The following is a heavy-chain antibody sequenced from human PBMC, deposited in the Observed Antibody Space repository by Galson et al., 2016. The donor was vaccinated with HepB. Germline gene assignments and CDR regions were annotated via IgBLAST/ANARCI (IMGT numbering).Heavy chain of an antibody. J-gene: IGHJ4*02. D-gene: IGHD3-3*01. CDR1: GFTVSNNY. Sequence: SLRLSCAASGFTVSNNYMSWVRQAPGKGLEWVSLIYSGGSTYYADSVKGRFTISRDNSKNTLFLQMNSLRAEDTAVYYCARLRRWKYDFWSGIVYYLDYRGQGTLVTVSS. V-gene: IGHV3-53*01. CDR2: IYSGGST. CDR3: ARLRRWKYDFWSGIVYYLDY.